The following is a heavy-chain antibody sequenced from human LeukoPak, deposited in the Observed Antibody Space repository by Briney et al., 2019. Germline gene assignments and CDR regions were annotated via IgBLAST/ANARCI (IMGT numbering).Heavy chain of an antibody. CDR2: ISSSSSYI. CDR3: ASGGYCSSTSCY. V-gene: IGHV3-21*01. D-gene: IGHD2-2*01. CDR1: GFTFSSYS. Sequence: GGPLRLSCAASGFTFSSYSMNWVRQAPGKGLEWVSSISSSSSYIYYADSVKGRFTISRDNAKNSLYLQMNSLRAEDTAVYYCASGGYCSSTSCYWGQGTLVTVSS. J-gene: IGHJ4*02.